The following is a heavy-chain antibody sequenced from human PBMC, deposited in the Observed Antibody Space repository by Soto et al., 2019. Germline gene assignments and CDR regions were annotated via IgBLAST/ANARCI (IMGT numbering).Heavy chain of an antibody. D-gene: IGHD2-15*01. CDR3: AREYCSGGSCHPTGVDY. J-gene: IGHJ4*02. V-gene: IGHV3-33*01. CDR1: GFTFSSYG. Sequence: GGSLRLSCAASGFTFSSYGMHWVRQAPGKGLEWVAFIWHDGGNKFYAESVKGRFTISRDNSKNTLYLQMNSLRAEDTAVYYCAREYCSGGSCHPTGVDYWGQGTLVTVSS. CDR2: IWHDGGNK.